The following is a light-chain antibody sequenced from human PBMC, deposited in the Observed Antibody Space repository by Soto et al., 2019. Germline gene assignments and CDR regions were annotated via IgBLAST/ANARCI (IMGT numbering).Light chain of an antibody. CDR2: GNS. CDR3: SSYTISKHSHV. CDR1: SSNIGANSD. Sequence: QSVLTQPPSVSGAPGQRVTISCTGSSSNIGANSDVHWYQQLTGAAPKLLIFGNSKRPSGVSDRFSGSKSGTSASLAITGLQAEDEADYYCSSYTISKHSHVFGTGTKLTVL. V-gene: IGLV1-40*01. J-gene: IGLJ1*01.